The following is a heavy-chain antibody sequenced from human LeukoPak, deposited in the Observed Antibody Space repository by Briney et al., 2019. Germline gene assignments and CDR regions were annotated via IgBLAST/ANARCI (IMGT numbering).Heavy chain of an antibody. D-gene: IGHD3-3*01. J-gene: IGHJ4*02. CDR2: IRYDGSDK. CDR3: AKRRSGRDFFDY. V-gene: IGHV3-30*02. Sequence: GGALRLSCAASGFSFSSYGMHGVRQAPRKGVEGVAFIRYDGSDKYYAVSVKGRFTISRDNSTNTLYLQMNSLRGEDTAVYYCAKRRSGRDFFDYWGQGTLVTVSS. CDR1: GFSFSSYG.